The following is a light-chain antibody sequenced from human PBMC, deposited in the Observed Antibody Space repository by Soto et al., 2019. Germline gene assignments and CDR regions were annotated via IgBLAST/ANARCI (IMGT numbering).Light chain of an antibody. CDR2: DAS. CDR1: QGVSSH. CDR3: QQYNTYST. Sequence: AIQLTQFPSSLSASVGGRVTITCRASQGVSSHLAWYQQKPGKAPNPLIYDASSLKSGVPARFSGSGSGTEFTLTISSLQPDDFATYYCQQYNTYSTFGQGTRLEIK. V-gene: IGKV1-13*02. J-gene: IGKJ5*01.